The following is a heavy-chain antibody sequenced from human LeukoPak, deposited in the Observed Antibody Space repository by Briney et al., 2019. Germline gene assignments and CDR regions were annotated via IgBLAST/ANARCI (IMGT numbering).Heavy chain of an antibody. Sequence: GASVKVSCKVSGYTLTELSMHWVRQAPGKGLEWMGGFDPEDGETIYAQKFQGRVTMTEDTSTDTAYMELSGLRSEDTAVYYCATWRIAARPGGLLYWGQGTLVTVSS. CDR1: GYTLTELS. CDR2: FDPEDGET. D-gene: IGHD6-6*01. V-gene: IGHV1-24*01. J-gene: IGHJ4*02. CDR3: ATWRIAARPGGLLY.